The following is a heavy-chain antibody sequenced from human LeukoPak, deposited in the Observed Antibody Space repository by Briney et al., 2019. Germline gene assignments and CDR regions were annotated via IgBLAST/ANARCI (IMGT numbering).Heavy chain of an antibody. CDR1: GGSISSHY. V-gene: IGHV4-59*11. Sequence: SETLSLTCTVSGGSISSHYWTWIQQSPVKGLEWIGDISNSGSTSYNPSLKSRVTISIDTSKNQFSLKLSSVTAADTAVYYCARGDWFDPWGQGTLVTVSS. D-gene: IGHD3-16*01. CDR3: ARGDWFDP. CDR2: ISNSGST. J-gene: IGHJ5*02.